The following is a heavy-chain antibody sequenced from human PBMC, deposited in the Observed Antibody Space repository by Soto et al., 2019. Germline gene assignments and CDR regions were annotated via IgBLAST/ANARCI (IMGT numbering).Heavy chain of an antibody. D-gene: IGHD6-6*01. Sequence: EVQLVESGGGLVKPGGSLRLSCAASGFTFSSYTMNWVRQAPGKGLEWVSSISSSSSYIYYADSVKGRFTISRDNAKNSLYLKMNSLRAEDTAVYYCARVWSSSYFDYWGQGTLVNVSS. V-gene: IGHV3-21*01. J-gene: IGHJ4*02. CDR2: ISSSSSYI. CDR3: ARVWSSSYFDY. CDR1: GFTFSSYT.